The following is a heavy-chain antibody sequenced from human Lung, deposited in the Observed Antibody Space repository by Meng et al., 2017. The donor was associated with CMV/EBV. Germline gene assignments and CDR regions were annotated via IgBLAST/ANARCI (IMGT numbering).Heavy chain of an antibody. J-gene: IGHJ4*02. CDR3: AREGQLYSSSWYAFEY. CDR2: INHSGST. V-gene: IGHV4-34*01. CDR1: GGSFSGYY. D-gene: IGHD6-13*01. Sequence: SETLSLTCAVYGGSFSGYYWSWIRQPPGKGLEWIGEINHSGSTNYNPSLKSRVTISVDTSKNQFSLKLSSVTAADTAVYYCAREGQLYSSSWYAFEYGGQGTXVTVYS.